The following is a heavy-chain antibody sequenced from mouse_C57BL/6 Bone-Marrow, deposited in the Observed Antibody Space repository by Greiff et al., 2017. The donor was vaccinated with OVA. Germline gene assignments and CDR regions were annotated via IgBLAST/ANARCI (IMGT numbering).Heavy chain of an antibody. D-gene: IGHD1-1*01. Sequence: QVQLQQPGAELVKPGASVKLSCKASGYTFTSYWMHWVKQRPGQGLEWIGMIHPNSGSTNYNEKFKSKATLTVDKSSSTAYMQLSSLTSEDSAVYYCARPYYYGSSYEDWYFDVWGTGITVTVSS. V-gene: IGHV1-64*01. CDR1: GYTFTSYW. J-gene: IGHJ1*03. CDR2: IHPNSGST. CDR3: ARPYYYGSSYEDWYFDV.